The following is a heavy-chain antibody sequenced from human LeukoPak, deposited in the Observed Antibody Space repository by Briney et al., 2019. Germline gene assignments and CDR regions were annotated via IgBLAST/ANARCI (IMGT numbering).Heavy chain of an antibody. J-gene: IGHJ5*02. CDR1: GGSISSGGYS. CDR2: IYHSGST. V-gene: IGHV4-30-2*01. D-gene: IGHD3-10*01. Sequence: SQTLSLTCAVSGGSISSGGYSWSWIRQPPGKGLEWIGYIYHSGSTYYNPSLKSRVTMSVDRSKNQFSLKLSSVTAADTAVYYCARGEMVRGVINPWGQGTLVTVSS. CDR3: ARGEMVRGVINP.